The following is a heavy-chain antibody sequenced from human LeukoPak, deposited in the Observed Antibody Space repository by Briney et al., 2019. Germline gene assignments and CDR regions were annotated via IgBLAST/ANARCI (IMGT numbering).Heavy chain of an antibody. CDR3: ARGASIVGATPFDY. D-gene: IGHD1-26*01. V-gene: IGHV3-73*01. Sequence: GGSLRLSCAASGFTFSGSAMHWVRQASGKGLEWVGRIRSKANSYATAYAASVKGRFTISRDDSKNTAYLQMNSLKTEDTAVYYCARGASIVGATPFDYWGQGTLVTVSS. CDR2: IRSKANSYAT. J-gene: IGHJ4*02. CDR1: GFTFSGSA.